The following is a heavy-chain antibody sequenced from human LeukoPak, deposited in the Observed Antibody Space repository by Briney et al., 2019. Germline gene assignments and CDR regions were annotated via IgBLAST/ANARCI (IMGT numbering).Heavy chain of an antibody. CDR1: GFTFSSFW. V-gene: IGHV3-74*01. Sequence: PGGSLRLSCAASGFTFSSFWIHWVRQVPGKGLVWVSRINSDGFSTSYADSVKGRFTISRDKAKNTLYLQMNSLRAEDTAVYYCARGTSGGYFDYWGQGTLVTVSS. J-gene: IGHJ4*02. D-gene: IGHD1-26*01. CDR2: INSDGFST. CDR3: ARGTSGGYFDY.